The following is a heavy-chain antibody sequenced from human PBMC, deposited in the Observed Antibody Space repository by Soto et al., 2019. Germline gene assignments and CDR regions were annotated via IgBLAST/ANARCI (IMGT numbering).Heavy chain of an antibody. CDR1: GFTFSSYG. J-gene: IGHJ4*02. V-gene: IGHV3-33*01. CDR2: IWYDGSNK. Sequence: QVQLVESGGGVVQPGRSLRLSCAASGFTFSSYGMHWVRQAPGKGLEWVAVIWYDGSNKYYADSVKGRFTISRDNSKNTLYLQMNSLRAEYPAVYYCARENTSPVYDFWSGPFDYWGQGTLVTVSS. D-gene: IGHD3-3*01. CDR3: ARENTSPVYDFWSGPFDY.